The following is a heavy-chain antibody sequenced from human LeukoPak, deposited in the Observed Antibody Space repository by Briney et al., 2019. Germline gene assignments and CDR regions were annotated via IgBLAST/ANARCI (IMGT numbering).Heavy chain of an antibody. J-gene: IGHJ4*02. V-gene: IGHV3-30-3*01. Sequence: GRSLRLSCAASGFTFSSYAMHWVRQAPGKGLEWVAVISYDGSNKYYADSVKGRFTISRDNSKNTLYLQMNSLRAEDTAVYYCAKEIAARHYWGQGTLVTVSS. CDR1: GFTFSSYA. D-gene: IGHD6-6*01. CDR3: AKEIAARHY. CDR2: ISYDGSNK.